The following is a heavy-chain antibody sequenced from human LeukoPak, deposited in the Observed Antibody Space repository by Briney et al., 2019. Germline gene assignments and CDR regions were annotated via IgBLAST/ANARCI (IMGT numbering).Heavy chain of an antibody. V-gene: IGHV7-4-1*02. D-gene: IGHD1-7*01. CDR1: GGTFSSYA. CDR3: ARDSAHDNWNYEDYYYGMDV. CDR2: INTNTGNP. Sequence: WASVKVSCKASGGTFSSYAISWVRQAPGQGLEWMGWINTNTGNPTYAQGFTGRFVFSLDTSVSTAYLQISSLKAEDTAVYYCARDSAHDNWNYEDYYYGMDVWGQGTTVTVSS. J-gene: IGHJ6*02.